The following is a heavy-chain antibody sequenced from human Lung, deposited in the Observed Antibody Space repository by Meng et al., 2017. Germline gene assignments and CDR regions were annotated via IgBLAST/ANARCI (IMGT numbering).Heavy chain of an antibody. CDR1: DYTFTGYG. CDR3: ARGTPGRSYSDF. J-gene: IGHJ4*02. CDR2: LGAHDGDR. D-gene: IGHD3-10*01. V-gene: IGHV1-18*04. Sequence: QVHPLQSGASVTTPGASVKVSCKSSDYTFTGYGVSWVRQAPGQGLEWMAWLGAHDGDRSHAPRSQGRVTVTADRLTATSFMELRNLRYDDTAVYYCARGTPGRSYSDFWGQGTLVTVSS.